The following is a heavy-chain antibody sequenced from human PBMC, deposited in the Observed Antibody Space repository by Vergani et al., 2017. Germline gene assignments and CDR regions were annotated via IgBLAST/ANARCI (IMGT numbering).Heavy chain of an antibody. D-gene: IGHD3-22*01. CDR3: ARLSYDTTPYLQGGYDC. J-gene: IGHJ4*02. Sequence: EVQLLQSGGGVIQPGGSVRLSCAASGFTFSACPMTWVRQAPGKGLEWVSAISARYPRTYYADSVKGRFTISRDNSKNMLYLQTNSLRAEDTAVYYCARLSYDTTPYLQGGYDCWGQGTLVSVSS. CDR1: GFTFSACP. CDR2: ISARYPRT. V-gene: IGHV3-23*01.